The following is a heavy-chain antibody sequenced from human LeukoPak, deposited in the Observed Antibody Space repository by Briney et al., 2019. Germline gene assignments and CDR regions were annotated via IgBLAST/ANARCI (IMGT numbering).Heavy chain of an antibody. J-gene: IGHJ6*02. Sequence: GASVKVSCKASGYTFTGFYIHWVRQAPGQGLEWMGWINPNSGDTKYAQKFQGWITMTRDTSINTAYMELTRLKSDDTAVYHCARGAGVQWLRHSHAMDIWGQGTTVTVSS. CDR3: ARGAGVQWLRHSHAMDI. CDR1: GYTFTGFY. V-gene: IGHV1-2*04. D-gene: IGHD5-12*01. CDR2: INPNSGDT.